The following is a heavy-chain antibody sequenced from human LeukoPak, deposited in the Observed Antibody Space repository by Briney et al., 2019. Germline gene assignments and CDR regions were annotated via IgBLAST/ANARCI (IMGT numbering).Heavy chain of an antibody. CDR3: ARGVNVVVPAAIDFDY. J-gene: IGHJ4*02. Sequence: ASVKVSCKASGYTFTSYYMHWVRQAPGQGLEWMGIINPSGGSTSYAQKFQGRVTMTWDTSTSTVYMELSSLRSEDTAVYYCARGVNVVVPAAIDFDYWGQGTLVTVSS. D-gene: IGHD2-2*01. V-gene: IGHV1-46*03. CDR1: GYTFTSYY. CDR2: INPSGGST.